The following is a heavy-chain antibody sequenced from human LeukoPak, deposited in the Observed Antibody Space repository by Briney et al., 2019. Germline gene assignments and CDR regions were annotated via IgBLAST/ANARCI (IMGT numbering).Heavy chain of an antibody. CDR2: INHSGST. V-gene: IGHV4-34*01. J-gene: IGHJ4*02. CDR3: ARHSGRLIRPYSFDY. CDR1: GVSFSGYY. Sequence: SETLSLTCAVYGVSFSGYYWSWIRQPPGKGLEWIGEINHSGSTNYNPSLKSRGTISVDTSKNQFSLKLSSVTAADTAVYYCARHSGRLIRPYSFDYWGQGTLVTVSS. D-gene: IGHD3-10*01.